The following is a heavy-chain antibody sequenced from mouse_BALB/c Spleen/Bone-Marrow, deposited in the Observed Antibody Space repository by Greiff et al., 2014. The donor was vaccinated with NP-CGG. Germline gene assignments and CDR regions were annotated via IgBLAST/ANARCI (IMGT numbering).Heavy chain of an antibody. V-gene: IGHV1-4*02. CDR1: GYTFTSNT. D-gene: IGHD1-1*01. CDR2: INPTRGYT. CDR3: AREATYYAYFDY. J-gene: IGHJ2*01. Sequence: VQLQQSAGELARPGASVKMSCKASGYTFTSNTIQWVKQRPGQGLEWIGYINPTRGYTDYNQKFKDKTTSTADKSSSTAYMQLSSLTSEDSAVYYCAREATYYAYFDYWGQGTILTVSS.